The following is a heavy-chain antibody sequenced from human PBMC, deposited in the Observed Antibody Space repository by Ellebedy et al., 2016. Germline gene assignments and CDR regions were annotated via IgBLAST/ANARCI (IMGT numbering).Heavy chain of an antibody. J-gene: IGHJ6*02. CDR1: GGTFSSYA. D-gene: IGHD2-21*02. V-gene: IGHV1-69*13. Sequence: ASVKVSCKASGGTFSSYAISWVRQAPGQGLEWMGGIIPIFGTANYAQKFQGRVTITADESTSTAYMELSSLRSEDTAVYYCARGRAYCGGDCYSDYYYGMDVWGQGTTVTVSS. CDR3: ARGRAYCGGDCYSDYYYGMDV. CDR2: IIPIFGTA.